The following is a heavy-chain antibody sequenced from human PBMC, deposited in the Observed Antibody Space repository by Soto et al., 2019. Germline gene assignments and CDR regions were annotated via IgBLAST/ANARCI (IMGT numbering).Heavy chain of an antibody. J-gene: IGHJ5*02. CDR3: AKDGNPIPYLTGYYRLGWFDP. CDR1: GFTFSSYA. D-gene: IGHD3-9*01. Sequence: PGGSLRLSCAASGFTFSSYAIIWFRHSAFKGREWVSAISGSGGSTYYADSVKGRFTISRDNSKNTLYLQMNSLRAEDTAVYYCAKDGNPIPYLTGYYRLGWFDPWGQGTLVTVSS. CDR2: ISGSGGST. V-gene: IGHV3-23*01.